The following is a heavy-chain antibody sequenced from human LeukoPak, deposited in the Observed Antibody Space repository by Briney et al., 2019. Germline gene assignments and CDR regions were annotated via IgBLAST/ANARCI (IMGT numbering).Heavy chain of an antibody. V-gene: IGHV1-18*01. CDR2: ISAYNGNT. Sequence: ASVKVSCKASGYTFTSYGISWVRQAPGQGLEWMGWISAYNGNTNYAQKLQGRVTMTTDTSTSTAYMELRSLRSDDTAVYYCARSLGGYYYDSSGYYVDYWGQGTLVTVSS. CDR3: ARSLGGYYYDSSGYYVDY. J-gene: IGHJ4*02. D-gene: IGHD3-22*01. CDR1: GYTFTSYG.